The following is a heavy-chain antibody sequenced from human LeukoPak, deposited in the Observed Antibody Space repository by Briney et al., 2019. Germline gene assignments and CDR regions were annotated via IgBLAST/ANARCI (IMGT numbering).Heavy chain of an antibody. D-gene: IGHD3-10*01. CDR2: INSDGSST. J-gene: IGHJ4*02. CDR3: ARDPSLGGDDY. CDR1: GFTFSSYW. V-gene: IGHV3-74*01. Sequence: QPGGSLRLSCAASGFTFSSYWMHWVRQAPGKGLVWVSRINSDGSSTSYADSVKGRFTISRDNSKNTLYLQMNSLRAEDTAVYYCARDPSLGGDDYWGQGTLVTVSS.